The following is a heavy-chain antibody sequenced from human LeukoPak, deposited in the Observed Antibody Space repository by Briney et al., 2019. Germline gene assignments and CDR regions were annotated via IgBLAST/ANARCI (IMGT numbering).Heavy chain of an antibody. D-gene: IGHD1-26*01. CDR1: GFTFDDYA. Sequence: GRSLRLSCAASGFTFDDYAMHWVRQAPGKGLEWVSGISWNSGSIGCADSVKGRFTISRDNAKNSLYLQMNSLRAEDMALYYCAKEGGVLNAFDIWGQGTMVTVSS. CDR3: AKEGGVLNAFDI. J-gene: IGHJ3*02. CDR2: ISWNSGSI. V-gene: IGHV3-9*03.